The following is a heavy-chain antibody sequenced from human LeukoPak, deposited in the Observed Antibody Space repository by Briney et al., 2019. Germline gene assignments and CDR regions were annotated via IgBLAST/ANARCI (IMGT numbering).Heavy chain of an antibody. CDR2: IIPIFRTA. CDR1: GGTFNNYA. J-gene: IGHJ5*02. Sequence: ASVKVSCKASGGTFNNYAIIWVRQAPGQGLEWMGGIIPIFRTANYAQKFQGRVTMTRDMSTSTDYMELSSLRSEDTAVYYCARDNSVGDTAWWFDPWGQGTLVTVSS. CDR3: ARDNSVGDTAWWFDP. V-gene: IGHV1-69*05. D-gene: IGHD1-26*01.